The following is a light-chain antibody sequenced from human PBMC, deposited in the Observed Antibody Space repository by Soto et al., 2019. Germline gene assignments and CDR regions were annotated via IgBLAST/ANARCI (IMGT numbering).Light chain of an antibody. Sequence: EIVLTQSPATLSVSPGERANLSCRASQSVSSNLAWYQHKPGQAPRLLIYGASSRATGIPARFSGSGSGTEFTLTISSLQSEDFAVYYCQQYNNWPWTFGQGTKVDIK. J-gene: IGKJ1*01. CDR1: QSVSSN. CDR2: GAS. CDR3: QQYNNWPWT. V-gene: IGKV3-15*01.